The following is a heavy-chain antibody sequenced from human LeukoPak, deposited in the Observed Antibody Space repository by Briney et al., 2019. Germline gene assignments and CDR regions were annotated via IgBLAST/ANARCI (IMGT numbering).Heavy chain of an antibody. J-gene: IGHJ4*02. V-gene: IGHV3-23*01. CDR1: GFTFSSYA. Sequence: GGSLRLSCAASGFTFSSYAMSWVRQAPGKRLEWVSAISGSGGSTYYADSVKGRFTISRDNSKNTLYLQMNSLRSEDTAVYYCARDFRNDFLEYWGQGTLVTVSS. CDR2: ISGSGGST. D-gene: IGHD1-1*01. CDR3: ARDFRNDFLEY.